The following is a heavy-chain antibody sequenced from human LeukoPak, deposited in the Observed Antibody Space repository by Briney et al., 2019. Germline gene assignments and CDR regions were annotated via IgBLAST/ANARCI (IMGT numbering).Heavy chain of an antibody. J-gene: IGHJ4*02. CDR1: GFIFSSYW. V-gene: IGHV3-7*03. D-gene: IGHD6-25*01. Sequence: GGSLRLSCTASGFIFSSYWMSWVRQAPGKGLEWVANIKPNEGEKHSVGSVKGRFTISRDNAKNSLYLQMNSLRAEDTAVYYCARDFSRLPTSGRFDSWGQGTLVTVSS. CDR3: ARDFSRLPTSGRFDS. CDR2: IKPNEGEK.